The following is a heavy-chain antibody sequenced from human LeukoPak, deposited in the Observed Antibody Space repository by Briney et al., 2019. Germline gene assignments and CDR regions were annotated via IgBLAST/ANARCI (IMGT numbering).Heavy chain of an antibody. CDR2: IRYDGSNK. CDR3: ATVTTVFGGVDY. Sequence: PGGSLRLSCAASAFTFSNYGMHWVRQAPGKGQEWVAFIRYDGSNKYYADSVKGRFTISRDNSKNTLYLQMNSLRAEDTAVYYCATVTTVFGGVDYWGQGTLVTVSS. D-gene: IGHD4-17*01. V-gene: IGHV3-30*02. J-gene: IGHJ4*02. CDR1: AFTFSNYG.